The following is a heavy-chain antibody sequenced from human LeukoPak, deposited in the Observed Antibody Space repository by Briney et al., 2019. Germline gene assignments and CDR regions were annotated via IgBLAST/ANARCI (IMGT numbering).Heavy chain of an antibody. Sequence: GGSLRLSCAASGFTFSSYAMSWVRQAPGKGLEWVSAISGSGGSTYYADSVKGRFTISRDNSKSTLYLQMNSLRAEDTAAYYCAKELSGGGYYIFDYWGQGTLVTVSS. CDR3: AKELSGGGYYIFDY. J-gene: IGHJ4*02. D-gene: IGHD1-26*01. CDR1: GFTFSSYA. CDR2: ISGSGGST. V-gene: IGHV3-23*01.